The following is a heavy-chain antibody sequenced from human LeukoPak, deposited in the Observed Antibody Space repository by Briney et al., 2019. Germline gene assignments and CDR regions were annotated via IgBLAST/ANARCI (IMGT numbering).Heavy chain of an antibody. CDR1: GGSISSGGYS. D-gene: IGHD1-26*01. CDR2: IYHSGST. Sequence: SETLSLTCAVSGGSISSGGYSWSWIRQPPGKGLEWIGYIYHSGSTYYNPSLKSRVTISVDRSKNQFSLKLSSVTAADTAVYYCARGDWSSGDAFDIWGQGTMVTVSS. J-gene: IGHJ3*02. V-gene: IGHV4-30-2*01. CDR3: ARGDWSSGDAFDI.